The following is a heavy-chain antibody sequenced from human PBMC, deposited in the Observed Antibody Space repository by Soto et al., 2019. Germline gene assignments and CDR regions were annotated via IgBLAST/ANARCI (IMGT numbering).Heavy chain of an antibody. J-gene: IGHJ4*01. D-gene: IGHD1-1*01. CDR2: IKRKIDGETT. CDR1: GFTFSGAW. V-gene: IGHV3-15*01. Sequence: GGTLRLSCVVSGFTFSGAWMTWGRQAPGKGLEWVGRIKRKIDGETTDYAAPVKGRFTISRDDSKSTLYLQMNSLRTEDTAIYYGTIGTGLPEFDNWGQEALVTISS. CDR3: TIGTGLPEFDN.